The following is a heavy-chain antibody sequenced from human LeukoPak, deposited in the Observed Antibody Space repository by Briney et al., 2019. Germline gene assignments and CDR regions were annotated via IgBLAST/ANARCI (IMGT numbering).Heavy chain of an antibody. CDR2: ISYDGSNK. CDR3: ARAPINPQIVVVPAAYFDY. CDR1: GFTFSSYA. J-gene: IGHJ4*02. V-gene: IGHV3-30-3*01. Sequence: GGSLRLSCAASGFTFSSYAMHWVRQAPGKGLEWVAVISYDGSNKYYADSVKGRFTIFRDNSKNTLYLQMNSLRAEDTAVYYCARAPINPQIVVVPAAYFDYWGQGTLVTVSS. D-gene: IGHD2-2*01.